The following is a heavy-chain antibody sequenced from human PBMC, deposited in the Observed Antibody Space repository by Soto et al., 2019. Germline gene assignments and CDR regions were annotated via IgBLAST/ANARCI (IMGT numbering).Heavy chain of an antibody. CDR1: GAPISSGGFY. D-gene: IGHD3-10*01. V-gene: IGHV4-31*03. CDR3: AREPISTPRGVTQVDP. Sequence: QVRLQESGPGLVRPSQTLSLTCNVSGAPISSGGFYWSWIRQHPGKGLEWIGYIYNSGTTFYNPSLGSRVTMSLDAAKNHFSLELRSVTVADTAVYYCAREPISTPRGVTQVDPWGQGTQVTVSS. CDR2: IYNSGTT. J-gene: IGHJ5*02.